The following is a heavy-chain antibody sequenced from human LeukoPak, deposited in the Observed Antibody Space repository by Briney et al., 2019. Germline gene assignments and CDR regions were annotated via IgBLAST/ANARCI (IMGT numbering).Heavy chain of an antibody. CDR2: ISSSSSYI. V-gene: IGHV3-21*01. CDR1: GFTFSSYS. Sequence: GGSLRLSCAASGFTFSSYSMNWVRQAPGKGLEWVSSISSSSSYIYYADSVKGRFTISRDNAKNSLYLQMNSLRAEDTAVYYCAREYYDFWSGYYDYYYYGMDVWGQGTTATVSS. J-gene: IGHJ6*02. CDR3: AREYYDFWSGYYDYYYYGMDV. D-gene: IGHD3-3*01.